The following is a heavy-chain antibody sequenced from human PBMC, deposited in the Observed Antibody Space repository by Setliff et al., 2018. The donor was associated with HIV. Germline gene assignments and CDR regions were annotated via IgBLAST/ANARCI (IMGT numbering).Heavy chain of an antibody. D-gene: IGHD1-7*01. CDR2: IYYSGST. CDR1: GDSVSNVGYY. Sequence: SETLSLTCTVSGDSVSNVGYYWGWIRQSPGKGLEWIGSIYYSGSTSYNPSLKSRVTISVDTSKNQFSLKLSSVTAADTAVYYCARDRYTWNYGKNYMDVWGKGTTVTVSS. CDR3: ARDRYTWNYGKNYMDV. J-gene: IGHJ6*03. V-gene: IGHV4-39*07.